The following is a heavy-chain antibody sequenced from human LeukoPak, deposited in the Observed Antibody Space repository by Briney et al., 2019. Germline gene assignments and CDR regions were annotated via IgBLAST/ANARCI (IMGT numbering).Heavy chain of an antibody. CDR2: IKQDGSEK. CDR3: LRDRGYSTYDC. J-gene: IGHJ4*02. CDR1: AFSLSDYR. D-gene: IGHD5-12*01. Sequence: GGSLSLSFAASAFSLSDYRMNWVRQAPGKGLEWVASIKQDGSEKYYVDSVKGRFTISRDNAKNSLYLQMNTLRAEDTAVYYCLRDRGYSTYDCWGQGAMVTVSS. V-gene: IGHV3-7*01.